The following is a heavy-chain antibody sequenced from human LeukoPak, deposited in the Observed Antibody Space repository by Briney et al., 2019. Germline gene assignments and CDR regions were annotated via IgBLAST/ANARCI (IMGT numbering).Heavy chain of an antibody. CDR3: AKDIDDSPRYYGIDV. J-gene: IGHJ6*02. V-gene: IGHV3-43*02. CDR1: GFTFDDYA. Sequence: GGSLRLSCAASGFTFDDYAMHWVRQAPGKGLEWVSLISGVGGSTYYADSVKGRFTISRDNSKNSLYLQMNSLRTEDTALYYCAKDIDDSPRYYGIDVWGQGTTVTVS. D-gene: IGHD3-22*01. CDR2: ISGVGGST.